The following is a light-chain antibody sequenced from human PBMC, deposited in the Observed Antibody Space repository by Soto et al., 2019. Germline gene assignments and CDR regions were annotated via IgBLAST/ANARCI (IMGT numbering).Light chain of an antibody. CDR3: TSYTTSSTWV. J-gene: IGLJ3*02. CDR1: GSDVGRYNY. Sequence: QSALTQPASVSGSPGQSITISFTGTGSDVGRYNYVSWYQQYPGKVPKLMIYQVSNRPSGVPIRFSGSKSGDTASLTISGLQAEDEADYYCTSYTTSSTWVFGGGTKLTVL. V-gene: IGLV2-14*01. CDR2: QVS.